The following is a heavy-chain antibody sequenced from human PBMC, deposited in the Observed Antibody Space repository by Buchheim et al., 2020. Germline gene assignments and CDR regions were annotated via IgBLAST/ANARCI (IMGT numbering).Heavy chain of an antibody. CDR3: ATVHYDSSGYYERY. Sequence: EVQVVESGGGLIKPGGSLRLSCAASGFPFTNAWMSWVRQAPGRGLEWVGRIKSKTDGGTTDFAAPVKGRFTISRDDSKKTLYLQMNSLKTEDTAVYYCATVHYDSSGYYERYWGQGTL. J-gene: IGHJ4*02. D-gene: IGHD3-22*01. V-gene: IGHV3-15*01. CDR2: IKSKTDGGTT. CDR1: GFPFTNAW.